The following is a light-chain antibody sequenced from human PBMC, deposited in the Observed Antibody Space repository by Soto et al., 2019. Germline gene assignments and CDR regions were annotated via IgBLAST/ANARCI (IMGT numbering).Light chain of an antibody. Sequence: DIQMTQSPSTLSASVGDRVTITCRASQSISSWLPWYQQKPGKAPKLLIYDASSLESGVPSRFSGSGSGTEFTLNISSLQPDDFATYYCQQYNSYSYTFGQGTKLEIK. J-gene: IGKJ2*01. CDR1: QSISSW. CDR3: QQYNSYSYT. CDR2: DAS. V-gene: IGKV1-5*01.